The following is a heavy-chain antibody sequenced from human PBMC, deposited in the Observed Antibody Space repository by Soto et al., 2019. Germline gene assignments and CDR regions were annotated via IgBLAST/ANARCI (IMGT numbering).Heavy chain of an antibody. V-gene: IGHV1-18*01. CDR1: GYTFTTYG. CDR2: ISTYNGHT. J-gene: IGHJ4*02. CDR3: VRDDCSGDTCYLGH. Sequence: ASVKVSCKGSGYTFTTYGIACVRQAPGQGLEWMGWISTYNGHTKYSQKFQDRVTLTTDTSTSTAYMELRGLRSDDTAVYYCVRDDCSGDTCYLGHWGQGTLVTVSS. D-gene: IGHD2-15*01.